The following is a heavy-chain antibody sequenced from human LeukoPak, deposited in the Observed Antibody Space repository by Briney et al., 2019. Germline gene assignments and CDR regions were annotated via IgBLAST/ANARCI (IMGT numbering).Heavy chain of an antibody. V-gene: IGHV3-48*01. CDR2: ISSSSSTI. Sequence: GGSLRLSCAASGFTFSSYSMNWVRQGPGKGLEWVSYISSSSSTIYYADSVKGRFTISRDNAKNSLYLQMNSLGAEDTAIYYCGRAFPPLRTSSAGDLWGQGILVTVSS. CDR1: GFTFSSYS. D-gene: IGHD3-16*01. J-gene: IGHJ4*02. CDR3: GRAFPPLRTSSAGDL.